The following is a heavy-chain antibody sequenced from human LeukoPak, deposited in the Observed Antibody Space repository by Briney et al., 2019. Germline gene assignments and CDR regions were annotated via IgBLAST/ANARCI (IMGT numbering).Heavy chain of an antibody. D-gene: IGHD6-19*01. CDR3: AKDLPLRAIAVAGTGLDY. CDR1: GFTFSSHW. J-gene: IGHJ4*02. V-gene: IGHV3-30*02. Sequence: PGGSLRLSCAASGFTFSSHWMSWVRQAPGKGLEWVAFIRYDGSNKYYADSVKGRFTISRDNSKNTLYLQMNSLRAEDTAVYYCAKDLPLRAIAVAGTGLDYWGQGTLVTVSS. CDR2: IRYDGSNK.